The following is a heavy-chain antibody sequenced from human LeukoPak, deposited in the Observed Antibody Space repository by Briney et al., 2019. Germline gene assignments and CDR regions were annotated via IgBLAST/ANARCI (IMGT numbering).Heavy chain of an antibody. D-gene: IGHD1-1*01. CDR2: IYSGGST. Sequence: GGSLRLSCAASGFTVSSNYLSWVRQAPGKGLEWVSSIYSGGSTYYADSVTGRFTISRDNSKNTLYLQMNSLRAEDTAVYYCAKVEWKPFNFDYWGQGTLVTVSS. V-gene: IGHV3-66*01. CDR1: GFTVSSNY. J-gene: IGHJ4*02. CDR3: AKVEWKPFNFDY.